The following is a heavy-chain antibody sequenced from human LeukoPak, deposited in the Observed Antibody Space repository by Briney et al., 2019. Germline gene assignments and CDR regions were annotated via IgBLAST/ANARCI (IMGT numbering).Heavy chain of an antibody. V-gene: IGHV4-39*01. D-gene: IGHD5-18*01. CDR3: ARQTDTAMGWFDP. CDR2: IYYSGST. Sequence: PSETLSLTCTVSGGSISISSYYWRWIRQPPGKGLGWIGSIYYSGSTYYNPSLKSRVTISVDTSKNQFSLKLSSVTAADRAVYYCARQTDTAMGWFDPWGQGTLVTVSS. CDR1: GGSISISSYY. J-gene: IGHJ5*02.